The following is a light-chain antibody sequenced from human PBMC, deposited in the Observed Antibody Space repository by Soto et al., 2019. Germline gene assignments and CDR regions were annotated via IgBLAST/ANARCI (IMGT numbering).Light chain of an antibody. J-gene: IGKJ1*01. Sequence: DIQMTQSPSTLSASVGDRVTITCQASPSISRWLAWYQQKPEKAPKLLIYKASSLESGVPSRFTVSASGTEFTFSIISLHPDDFATYYCQQYNSYWTFRQRTKEEIK. CDR1: PSISRW. V-gene: IGKV1-5*03. CDR3: QQYNSYWT. CDR2: KAS.